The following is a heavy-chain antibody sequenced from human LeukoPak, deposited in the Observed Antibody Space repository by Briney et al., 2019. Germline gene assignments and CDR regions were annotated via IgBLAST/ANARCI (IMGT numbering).Heavy chain of an antibody. CDR1: GFTFSSYW. D-gene: IGHD3-9*01. V-gene: IGHV3-7*03. J-gene: IGHJ4*02. CDR2: IKQDGSEK. Sequence: PGGSLRLSCAASGFTFSSYWMSWVRQAPGKGLEWVANIKQDGSEKYYVDSVKGRFTISRDNSKNTLYLQMNSLRAEDTAVYYCAKSFRYFDWSPFDYWGQGTLVTVSS. CDR3: AKSFRYFDWSPFDY.